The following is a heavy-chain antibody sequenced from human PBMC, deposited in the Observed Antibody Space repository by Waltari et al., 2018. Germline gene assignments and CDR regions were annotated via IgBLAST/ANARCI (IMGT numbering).Heavy chain of an antibody. Sequence: EVQLLESGGGLVQPGGSLRLSCAASGFTFSSYAMSWVRQAPGEGLEWVSAIRGSGGSTYYADSVKGRFTISRDNSKNTLYLQMNSLRAEDTAVYYCANLGGYCSSTSCLNFDYWGQGTLVTVSS. CDR3: ANLGGYCSSTSCLNFDY. V-gene: IGHV3-23*01. CDR1: GFTFSSYA. CDR2: IRGSGGST. D-gene: IGHD2-2*01. J-gene: IGHJ4*02.